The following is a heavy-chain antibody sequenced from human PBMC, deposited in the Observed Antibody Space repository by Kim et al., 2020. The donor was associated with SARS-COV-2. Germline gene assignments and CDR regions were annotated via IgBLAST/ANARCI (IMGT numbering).Heavy chain of an antibody. D-gene: IGHD3-10*01. J-gene: IGHJ4*02. Sequence: RVTISVDTSKNQFSLKLSSVTAADTAVYYCARLRITMVRGVIITDRSFDYWGQGTLVTVSS. CDR3: ARLRITMVRGVIITDRSFDY. V-gene: IGHV4-34*01.